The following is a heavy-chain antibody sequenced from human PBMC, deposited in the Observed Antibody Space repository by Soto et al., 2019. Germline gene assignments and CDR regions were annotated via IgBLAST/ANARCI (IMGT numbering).Heavy chain of an antibody. Sequence: QVQLVQSGAEVKKPGASVKVSCKASGYTFTGYYMHWVRQAPGQGLEWMGWINPNSGGTNYAQKFQGWVTMTRDTSISTAYMEMSRLRSDDTAVYYCARDRAVTTRYFDLWGRGTLVTVSS. CDR2: INPNSGGT. CDR1: GYTFTGYY. V-gene: IGHV1-2*04. CDR3: ARDRAVTTRYFDL. J-gene: IGHJ2*01. D-gene: IGHD4-17*01.